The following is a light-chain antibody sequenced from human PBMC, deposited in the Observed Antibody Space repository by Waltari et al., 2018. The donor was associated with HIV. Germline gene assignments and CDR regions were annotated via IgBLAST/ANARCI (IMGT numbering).Light chain of an antibody. Sequence: QSVLTQPPSASGTPGQTVNISCSGSSADIGSNTVNWYKQLPGTAPNLLIYNTYQRPSGVPDRVSASQSGTSASLAISGLQSEDEADYYCAAWDDSMEGHVFGGGTKLTIL. V-gene: IGLV1-44*01. CDR2: NTY. CDR1: SADIGSNT. CDR3: AAWDDSMEGHV. J-gene: IGLJ2*01.